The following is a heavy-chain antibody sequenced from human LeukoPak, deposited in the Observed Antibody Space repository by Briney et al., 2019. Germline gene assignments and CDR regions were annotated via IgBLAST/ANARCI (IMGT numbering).Heavy chain of an antibody. J-gene: IGHJ4*02. CDR3: AKDPRSSDYHYFDY. D-gene: IGHD4-17*01. CDR1: GFTFSSYA. CDR2: ISGSGGST. Sequence: GGSLRPSCAASGFTFSSYAMSWVRQAPGKGLEWVSAISGSGGSTYYADSVKGRFTISRDNSKNTLYLQMNSLRAEDTAVYYCAKDPRSSDYHYFDYWGQGTLVTVSS. V-gene: IGHV3-23*01.